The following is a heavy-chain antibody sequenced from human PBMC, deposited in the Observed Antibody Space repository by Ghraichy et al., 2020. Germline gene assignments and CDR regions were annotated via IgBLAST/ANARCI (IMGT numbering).Heavy chain of an antibody. V-gene: IGHV4-39*01. CDR1: GASISTSDYY. CDR2: VYYTGST. Sequence: SETLSLTCTVSGASISTSDYYWGWIRQPPGKGLEWLGSVYYTGSTYYNPSLKSRVTTSIDTSRNQFSLNLNFVTAADAAVYFCVGLSRAGAVIHYWGQGTLVTVSS. D-gene: IGHD3-10*01. CDR3: VGLSRAGAVIHY. J-gene: IGHJ4*02.